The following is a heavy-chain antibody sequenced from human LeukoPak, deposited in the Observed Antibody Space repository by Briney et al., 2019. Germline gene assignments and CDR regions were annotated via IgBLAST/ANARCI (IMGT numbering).Heavy chain of an antibody. CDR1: RFTFSDYY. J-gene: IGHJ5*02. CDR2: ISSSSNYI. D-gene: IGHD6-19*01. V-gene: IGHV3-11*06. Sequence: GGSLRLSCAASRFTFSDYYMGWMRQAPGKGLEWVSSISSSSNYIYYADSVKGRFTISRDNAKNSLYLQMNSLRVEDTAVYYCARDPSSGWYLKGWFDPWGQGTLVTVSS. CDR3: ARDPSSGWYLKGWFDP.